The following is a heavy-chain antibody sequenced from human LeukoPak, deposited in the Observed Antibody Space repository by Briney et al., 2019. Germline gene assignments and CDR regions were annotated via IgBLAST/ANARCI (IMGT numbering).Heavy chain of an antibody. CDR2: ISSSGVST. Sequence: GGSLRLSCAASGFTFSSSAMSWVRQAPGKGLEWVSAISSSGVSTNYADSVKGRFTISRDNSKNTLYLQMNRLRAEDTAVFYCAKKYSSSWPNFDHWGQGTLVTVSP. J-gene: IGHJ4*02. CDR1: GFTFSSSA. V-gene: IGHV3-23*01. D-gene: IGHD6-13*01. CDR3: AKKYSSSWPNFDH.